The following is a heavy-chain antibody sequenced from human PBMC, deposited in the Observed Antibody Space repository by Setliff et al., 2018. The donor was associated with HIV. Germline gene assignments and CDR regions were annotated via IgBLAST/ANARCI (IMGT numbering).Heavy chain of an antibody. Sequence: SVKVSCKASGGTFSSYAISWVRQAPGQGLEWMGGIIPIFGTANYAQKFQGRVTITADESTSTAYMELSSLRSEDTAVYYCARGTRVGANDAFDIWGQGTMVTVSS. CDR2: IIPIFGTA. CDR1: GGTFSSYA. D-gene: IGHD1-26*01. J-gene: IGHJ3*02. CDR3: ARGTRVGANDAFDI. V-gene: IGHV1-69*13.